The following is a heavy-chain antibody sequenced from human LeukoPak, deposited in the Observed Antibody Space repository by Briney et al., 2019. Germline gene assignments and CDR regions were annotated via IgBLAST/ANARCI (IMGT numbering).Heavy chain of an antibody. CDR3: AKHPAIVVVPAAIPYYYFDY. J-gene: IGHJ4*02. D-gene: IGHD2-2*02. V-gene: IGHV1-2*02. CDR2: INPNSGGT. CDR1: GYTFTGYY. Sequence: ASVKVSCKASGYTFTGYYMHWVRQAPGQGLEWMGWINPNSGGTNYAQKFQGRVTMTRDTSISTAYMELSRLRSDDTAVYYCAKHPAIVVVPAAIPYYYFDYWGQGTLVTVSS.